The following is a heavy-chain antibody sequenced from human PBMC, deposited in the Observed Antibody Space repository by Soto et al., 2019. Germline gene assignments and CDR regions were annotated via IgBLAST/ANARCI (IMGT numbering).Heavy chain of an antibody. CDR1: GYTFTGYY. CDR3: ARDRTYSGSQSDGMDV. D-gene: IGHD1-26*01. Sequence: GASVKVSCKASGYTFTGYYMHWVRQAPGQGLEWMGWINPNSGGTNYAQKFQGWVTMTRDTSISTAYMELSRLRSDDTAVYYCARDRTYSGSQSDGMDVWGQGTTVTVSS. CDR2: INPNSGGT. J-gene: IGHJ6*02. V-gene: IGHV1-2*04.